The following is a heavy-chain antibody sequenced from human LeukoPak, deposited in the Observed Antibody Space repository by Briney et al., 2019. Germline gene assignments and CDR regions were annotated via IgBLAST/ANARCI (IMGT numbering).Heavy chain of an antibody. J-gene: IGHJ2*01. CDR3: ARDKVYYYDSSGYSYYWYFDL. D-gene: IGHD3-22*01. CDR2: IYSGGST. CDR1: GFTVSSNY. V-gene: IGHV3-66*01. Sequence: GGSLRLSRAASGFTVSSNYMSWVRQAPGKGLEWVSVIYSGGSTYYADSVKGRFTISRDNSENTLYLQMNSLRAEDTAVYYCARDKVYYYDSSGYSYYWYFDLWGRGTLVTVSS.